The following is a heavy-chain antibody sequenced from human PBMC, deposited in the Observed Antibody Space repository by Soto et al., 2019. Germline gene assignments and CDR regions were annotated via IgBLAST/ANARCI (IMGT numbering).Heavy chain of an antibody. Sequence: QVQVVESGGGVVQPGRSPRLSCAASGFTFSSYTMYWVRQAPGKGLEGVAVIWHDGSNKYYVDSVKGRFTISRDNSKNTLYLQMNSRRAEDTAVYYCAREDWNDGHYCGMGVWGQGTTVTVSS. CDR3: AREDWNDGHYCGMGV. J-gene: IGHJ6*02. V-gene: IGHV3-33*01. CDR2: IWHDGSNK. CDR1: GFTFSSYT. D-gene: IGHD1-1*01.